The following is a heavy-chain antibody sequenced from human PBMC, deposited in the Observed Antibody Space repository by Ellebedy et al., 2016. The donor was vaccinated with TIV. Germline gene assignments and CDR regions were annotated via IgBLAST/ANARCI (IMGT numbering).Heavy chain of an antibody. CDR3: YGRGDFDY. V-gene: IGHV3-23*01. CDR2: ISGSGGST. J-gene: IGHJ4*02. Sequence: GESLKISXAASGFTFSSYAMSWVRQAPGKGLEWVSAISGSGGSTYYADSVKGRFTISRDNSKSTLYLQMSSLSAEDTAVYYCYGRGDFDYWGQGTLVTVSS. D-gene: IGHD4-17*01. CDR1: GFTFSSYA.